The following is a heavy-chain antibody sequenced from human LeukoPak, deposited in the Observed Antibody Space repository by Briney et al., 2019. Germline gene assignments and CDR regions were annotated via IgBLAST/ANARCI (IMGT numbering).Heavy chain of an antibody. D-gene: IGHD3-9*01. CDR2: IYHSGST. J-gene: IGHJ4*02. Sequence: PSETLSLTCTVSGGSIRSGDSSWSWIRQPPGKGLEWIGYIYHSGSTYYNPALKSRVTISVDRSKNQFSLKLSSVTAADTAVYYCARADRYYDILTGYPQYYFDFWGQGTLVTVSS. V-gene: IGHV4-30-2*01. CDR1: GGSIRSGDSS. CDR3: ARADRYYDILTGYPQYYFDF.